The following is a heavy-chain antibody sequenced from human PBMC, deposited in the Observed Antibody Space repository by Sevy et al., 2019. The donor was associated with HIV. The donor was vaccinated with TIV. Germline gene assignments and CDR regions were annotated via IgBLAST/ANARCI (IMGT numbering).Heavy chain of an antibody. V-gene: IGHV3-73*01. Sequence: GGSLRLSCAASGFTFSGSAMHWVRQASGKGLEWVGRIRMKANAYATSYATSVKGRFTVSRDDSKNTAYLQMNNLKTADTALYYCAYSGSSSEGYYFDYWGQGTLVTVSS. CDR2: IRMKANAYAT. CDR1: GFTFSGSA. J-gene: IGHJ4*02. CDR3: AYSGSSSEGYYFDY. D-gene: IGHD1-26*01.